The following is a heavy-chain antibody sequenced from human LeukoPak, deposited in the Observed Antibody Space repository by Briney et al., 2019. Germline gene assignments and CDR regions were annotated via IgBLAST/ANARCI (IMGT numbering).Heavy chain of an antibody. D-gene: IGHD2-21*02. J-gene: IGHJ4*02. CDR1: GYTFTGYY. CDR2: INPNSGGT. Sequence: GASVKVSCKASGYTFTGYYLHWVRQAPGQGLECMGCINPNSGGTHYAQNFLGRVTMTRDTSISTAYMELTSLRSDDTAVYYCARASTCSSDCYYYFDSWGQGTLVTVSS. V-gene: IGHV1-2*02. CDR3: ARASTCSSDCYYYFDS.